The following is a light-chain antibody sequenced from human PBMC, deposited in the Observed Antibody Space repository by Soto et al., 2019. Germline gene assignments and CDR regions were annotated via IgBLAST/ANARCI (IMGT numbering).Light chain of an antibody. Sequence: EIVLTQSPATLSLSPGERATLSCRASQSVSSYLAWYQQKPGQAPRLLIYDASNRATGIPARFIGSGSGTEFTLTISSLEPEDFAVYYCQQRSNWPLTFGGGTKVEIK. V-gene: IGKV3-11*01. CDR2: DAS. CDR1: QSVSSY. J-gene: IGKJ4*01. CDR3: QQRSNWPLT.